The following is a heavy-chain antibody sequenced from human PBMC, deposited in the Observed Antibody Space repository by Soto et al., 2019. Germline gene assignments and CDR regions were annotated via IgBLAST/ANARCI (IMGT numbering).Heavy chain of an antibody. V-gene: IGHV3-23*01. CDR3: AKILSTVSSHYFGMDA. J-gene: IGHJ6*04. CDR2: ISGSGDKT. Sequence: GGSLRLSCAASGFSFSTYPMVWVRQAPGNRLEAFSSISGSGDKTYYKDSVRGRFTISRDNSRNTVDLQMNSLRPEDTVVYYCAKILSTVSSHYFGMDAWGYGTTVTVSS. D-gene: IGHD4-17*01. CDR1: GFSFSTYP.